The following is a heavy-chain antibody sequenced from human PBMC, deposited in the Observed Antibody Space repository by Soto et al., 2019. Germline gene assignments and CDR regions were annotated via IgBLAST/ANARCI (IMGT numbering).Heavy chain of an antibody. J-gene: IGHJ6*02. Sequence: SVKVSCKASGFTFTSSAVQWVRQARGQRLEWIGWIVVGSGNTNYAQKFQGRVTMTRDTSTSTVYMELSSLRSEDTAVYYCARGKQGSQVSGGSSRYGMDVWGQGTTVTVSS. CDR2: IVVGSGNT. CDR3: ARGKQGSQVSGGSSRYGMDV. CDR1: GFTFTSSA. D-gene: IGHD2-15*01. V-gene: IGHV1-58*01.